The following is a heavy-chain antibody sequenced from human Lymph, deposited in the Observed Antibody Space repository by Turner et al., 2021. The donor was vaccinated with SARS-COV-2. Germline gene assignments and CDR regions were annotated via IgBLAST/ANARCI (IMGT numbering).Heavy chain of an antibody. V-gene: IGHV1-69*10. CDR2: FIPILRIA. J-gene: IGHJ6*02. CDR3: ARVVGGFGELGYYYYYGMDV. CDR1: GGTFSSYA. Sequence: QVQLVQSGAEVKKPGSSVKVACKASGGTFSSYAISWVRQAPGQGLEWMGGFIPILRIAPYAQKFQGRVTITADKSTRTAFMELSSLRSEDPAVFYCARVVGGFGELGYYYYYGMDVWGQGTTVTVSS. D-gene: IGHD3-10*01.